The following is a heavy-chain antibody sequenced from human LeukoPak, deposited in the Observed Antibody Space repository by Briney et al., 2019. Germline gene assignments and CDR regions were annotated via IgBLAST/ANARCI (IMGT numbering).Heavy chain of an antibody. CDR2: INPSGGST. Sequence: ASVKVSCKASGYIFTNYYMHWVRQAPGQGLEWMGTINPSGGSTAYAQKFQGRVTMTRDTSTSTVYMELSSLRSEDTAVYYCARDHGSAYYRAPRHWGQGTLVTVSS. CDR3: ARDHGSAYYRAPRH. CDR1: GYIFTNYY. D-gene: IGHD3-10*01. J-gene: IGHJ4*02. V-gene: IGHV1-46*01.